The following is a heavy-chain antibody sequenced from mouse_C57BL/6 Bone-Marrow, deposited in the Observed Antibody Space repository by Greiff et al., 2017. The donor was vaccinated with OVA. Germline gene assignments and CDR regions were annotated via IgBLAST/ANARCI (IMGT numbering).Heavy chain of an antibody. J-gene: IGHJ1*03. D-gene: IGHD1-1*01. V-gene: IGHV6-6*01. CDR1: GFTFSDAW. CDR3: TRPKGYYGSSHWYFDV. CDR2: IRNKANNHAT. Sequence: EVKVEESGGGLVQPGGSMKLSCAASGFTFSDAWMDWVRQSPEKGLEWVAEIRNKANNHATYYAESVKGRFTISRDDSKSSVYLQMNSLRAEDTGIYYCTRPKGYYGSSHWYFDVWGTGTTVTVSS.